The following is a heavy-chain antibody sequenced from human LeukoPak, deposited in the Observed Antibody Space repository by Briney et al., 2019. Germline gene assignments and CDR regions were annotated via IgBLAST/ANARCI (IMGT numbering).Heavy chain of an antibody. V-gene: IGHV3-30*04. J-gene: IGHJ4*02. CDR2: ISYDGSNK. CDR1: GFTFSSYA. Sequence: GRSLRLSCAASGFTFSSYAMHWARQAPGKGLEWVAVISYDGSNKYYADSVKGRFTISRDNSKNTLYLQMNSLRAGDTAVYYCARGGGLRAYYFDYWGQGTLVTVSS. D-gene: IGHD5-24*01. CDR3: ARGGGLRAYYFDY.